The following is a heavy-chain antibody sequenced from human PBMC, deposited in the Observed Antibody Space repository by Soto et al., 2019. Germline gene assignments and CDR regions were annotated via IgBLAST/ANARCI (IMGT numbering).Heavy chain of an antibody. CDR3: ARGPRGNSGSYHY. CDR2: INHSGST. J-gene: IGHJ4*02. V-gene: IGHV4-34*01. Sequence: QVQLQQWGAGLLKPSETLSLTCAVYGGSFSGYYWGWFRRPSGKGLEWIGEINHSGSTNYYPSLKSRVTISADTSKNQFSLKLSSVTAADTAVYYCARGPRGNSGSYHYWGQGTLVTVSS. D-gene: IGHD3-10*01. CDR1: GGSFSGYY.